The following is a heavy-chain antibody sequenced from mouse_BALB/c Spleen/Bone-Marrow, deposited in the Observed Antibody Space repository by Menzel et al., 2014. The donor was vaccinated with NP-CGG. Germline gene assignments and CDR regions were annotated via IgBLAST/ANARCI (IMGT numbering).Heavy chain of an antibody. V-gene: IGHV1S22*01. Sequence: LQQSGSELVRPGASVKLSCKASGYTFXSYWMHWVKQRPGRGLEWIGNIYPGSGNTNYDEKFKSKATLTVDTSSNIAYMQLSSLTSEDPTVYYCTTYGNYEAWFAYWGQGTLVTVSA. CDR2: IYPGSGNT. CDR1: GYTFXSYW. CDR3: TTYGNYEAWFAY. D-gene: IGHD2-1*01. J-gene: IGHJ3*01.